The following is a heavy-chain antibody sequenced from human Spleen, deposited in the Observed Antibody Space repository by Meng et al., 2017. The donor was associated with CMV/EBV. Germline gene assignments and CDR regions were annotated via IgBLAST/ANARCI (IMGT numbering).Heavy chain of an antibody. J-gene: IGHJ4*02. Sequence: QVQLVESGGGVVQPGWSLRFSCAASGFTVISYAMHWVRQAPGKGREWVAVISYDGSNKYYADSVKGRFTISRDNSKNTLYLQMNSLRAEDTAVYYCARARPTDYYDSSGYYPGVLDYWGQGTMVTVSS. CDR3: ARARPTDYYDSSGYYPGVLDY. V-gene: IGHV3-30-3*01. D-gene: IGHD3-22*01. CDR2: ISYDGSNK. CDR1: GFTVISYA.